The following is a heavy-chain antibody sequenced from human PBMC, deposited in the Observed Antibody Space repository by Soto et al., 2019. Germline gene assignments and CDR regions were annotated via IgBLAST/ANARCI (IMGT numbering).Heavy chain of an antibody. CDR2: IFYSGGT. CDR3: ARQASGYYYGWFDP. V-gene: IGHV4-39*01. CDR1: GGSILDSTYY. D-gene: IGHD3-22*01. Sequence: TSETLSLTCTVSGGSILDSTYYWAWIRHSPGKGLEGIGTIFYSGGTFYTPSLKSRVTMSVDTSNNQFSLKLSSVTAADTAVYYCARQASGYYYGWFDPWGQGTLVTVSS. J-gene: IGHJ5*02.